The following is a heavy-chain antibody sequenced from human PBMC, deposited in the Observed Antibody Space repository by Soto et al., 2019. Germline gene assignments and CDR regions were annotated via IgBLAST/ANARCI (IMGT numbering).Heavy chain of an antibody. CDR2: INHSGNT. Sequence: PSETLSLTCTVYGGSFSTYYWSWIRQPPGKGLEWIGEINHSGNTNYNPSLMGRVTMSFDTSKNQFSLKLSSVTAADTAVYYCTGPYPYYFDSWGQGILVTVSS. J-gene: IGHJ4*02. V-gene: IGHV4-34*01. CDR3: TGPYPYYFDS. CDR1: GGSFSTYY.